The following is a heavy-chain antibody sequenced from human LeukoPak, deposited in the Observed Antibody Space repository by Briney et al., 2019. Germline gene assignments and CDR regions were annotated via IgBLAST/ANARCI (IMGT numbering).Heavy chain of an antibody. CDR2: IYYSGST. Sequence: SETLSLTCTVSGGSISSSSYYRGWIRQPPGKGLEWIGSIYYSGSTYYNPSLKSRVTVSVDTSKNQFSLKLSSVTAADTAVYYCAREIVVVPAAGANWFDPWGQGTLVTVSS. CDR3: AREIVVVPAAGANWFDP. J-gene: IGHJ5*02. V-gene: IGHV4-39*07. D-gene: IGHD2-2*01. CDR1: GGSISSSSYY.